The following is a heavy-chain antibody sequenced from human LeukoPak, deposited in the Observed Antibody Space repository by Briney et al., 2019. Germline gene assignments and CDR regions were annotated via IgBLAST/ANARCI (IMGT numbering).Heavy chain of an antibody. V-gene: IGHV1-18*01. CDR2: ISTDNGNT. CDR3: ARDDSFPTVTYYFDY. J-gene: IGHJ4*02. D-gene: IGHD4-11*01. CDR1: GYTFTRYG. Sequence: VASVKVSCKASGYTFTRYGISWVRQAPGQGLEWVGWISTDNGNTHYAQKLQGRVTMTTDTSTSTAYMELRSLRSDDTAVYYCARDDSFPTVTYYFDYWGQGTLVTVSS.